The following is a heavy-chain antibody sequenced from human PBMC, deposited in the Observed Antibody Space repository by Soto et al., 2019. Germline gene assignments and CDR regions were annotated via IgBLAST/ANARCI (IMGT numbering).Heavy chain of an antibody. Sequence: EVQLLESGGGLVQPGGSLRLSCAASGFTFSSYAMSWVRQAPGKGLEWVSAISGSGGSTYYADSVKGRFTISRDNSKNTLYLQMNSLRVEDTAVYYCALMTTVTNCYHYGMDVWGKGTTVTVSS. CDR2: ISGSGGST. V-gene: IGHV3-23*01. J-gene: IGHJ6*04. CDR1: GFTFSSYA. D-gene: IGHD4-17*01. CDR3: ALMTTVTNCYHYGMDV.